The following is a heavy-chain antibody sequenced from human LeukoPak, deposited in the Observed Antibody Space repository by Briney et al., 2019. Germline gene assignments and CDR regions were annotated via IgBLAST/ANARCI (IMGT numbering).Heavy chain of an antibody. J-gene: IGHJ4*02. CDR2: FDPEDGET. D-gene: IGHD3-9*01. CDR1: GYTLTELS. V-gene: IGHV1-24*01. CDR3: ATGGYYDILTGSTQFDY. Sequence: ASVKVSCKVSGYTLTELSMHWVRQAPGKGLEWMGGFDPEDGETIYAQKFQGRVTMTADTSTDTAYMELSSLRSEDTAVYYCATGGYYDILTGSTQFDYWGQGTLVTVSS.